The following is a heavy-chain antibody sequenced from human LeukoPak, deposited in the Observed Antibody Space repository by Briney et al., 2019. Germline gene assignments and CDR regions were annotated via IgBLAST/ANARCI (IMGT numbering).Heavy chain of an antibody. CDR3: TRDGYCSGGSCYFDAFDI. J-gene: IGHJ3*02. Sequence: SVKVSCKASGGTFSSYAISWVRQAPGQGLEWMGGIIPIFGTANYAQKFQGRVTITADESTSTAYMELSSLRSEDTAVYYCTRDGYCSGGSCYFDAFDIWGQGTMVTVSS. V-gene: IGHV1-69*13. CDR1: GGTFSSYA. CDR2: IIPIFGTA. D-gene: IGHD2-15*01.